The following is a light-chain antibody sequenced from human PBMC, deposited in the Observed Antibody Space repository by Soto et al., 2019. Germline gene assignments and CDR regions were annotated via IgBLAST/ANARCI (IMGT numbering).Light chain of an antibody. J-gene: IGLJ2*01. CDR3: ISYGGSNNVV. CDR1: NSDVGIYDF. Sequence: QSALTQPASVSGTPGQSITISCTGSNSDVGIYDFVSWYQHHPGRAPKLIVSEVSHRPSGVSNRFSGSKSGNTASLTISGLQSEDEADYYCISYGGSNNVVFGGGTKLTVL. V-gene: IGLV2-14*01. CDR2: EVS.